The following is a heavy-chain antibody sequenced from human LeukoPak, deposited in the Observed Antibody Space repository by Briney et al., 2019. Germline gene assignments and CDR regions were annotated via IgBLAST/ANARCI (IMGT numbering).Heavy chain of an antibody. D-gene: IGHD4-11*01. J-gene: IGHJ4*02. CDR2: NIRTTGVS. Sequence: GGSLRLSCAASGFTFSSYTINWVRQAPGKGLEWISNIRTTGVSYYADSVKGRFTISRDIANSLLYLQMNSLRADDTAVYYCARDLDYSTGFDYWGQGTLVTVSS. CDR3: ARDLDYSTGFDY. CDR1: GFTFSSYT. V-gene: IGHV3-48*04.